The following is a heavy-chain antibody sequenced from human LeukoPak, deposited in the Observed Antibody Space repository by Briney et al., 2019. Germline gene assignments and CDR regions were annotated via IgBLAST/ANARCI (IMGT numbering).Heavy chain of an antibody. CDR2: IYYSGST. Sequence: PSETLSLTCTVSGGSINCYYWSWIRQPPGKGLEWIGYIYYSGSTNYNPSLKSRVSISVDTSKNQLSLKLNSVTAADTAVYFCATLWTIRGGAGVFDYWGQGTLVTVSS. V-gene: IGHV4-59*08. CDR3: ATLWTIRGGAGVFDY. D-gene: IGHD3-10*01. J-gene: IGHJ4*02. CDR1: GGSINCYY.